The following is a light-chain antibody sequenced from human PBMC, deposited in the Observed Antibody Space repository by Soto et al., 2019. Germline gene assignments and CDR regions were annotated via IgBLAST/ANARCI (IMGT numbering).Light chain of an antibody. CDR1: RSDVGGYNY. Sequence: QSALTQPASVSGSPGQPITISCTGTRSDVGGYNYVSWYQQHPGKAPKLMIYDVSNRPSGISNRFSGSKSGNTASLTISGLQTEDEADYYCSSYTRSSSTLVVFGGGTKVTVL. CDR2: DVS. V-gene: IGLV2-14*01. CDR3: SSYTRSSSTLVV. J-gene: IGLJ2*01.